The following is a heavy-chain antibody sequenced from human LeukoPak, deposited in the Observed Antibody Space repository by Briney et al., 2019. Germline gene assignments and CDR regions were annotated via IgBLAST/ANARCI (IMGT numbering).Heavy chain of an antibody. CDR3: ARDQGYGQSSDAFDI. V-gene: IGHV4-34*01. CDR2: INHSGST. Sequence: PSETLSLTCTVSGGSISSYYWSWIRQPPGKGLEWIGEINHSGSTNYNPSLKSRVTISVDTSKNQFSLKLSSVTAADTAVYYCARDQGYGQSSDAFDIWGQGTMVTVSS. CDR1: GGSISSYY. J-gene: IGHJ3*02. D-gene: IGHD4-17*01.